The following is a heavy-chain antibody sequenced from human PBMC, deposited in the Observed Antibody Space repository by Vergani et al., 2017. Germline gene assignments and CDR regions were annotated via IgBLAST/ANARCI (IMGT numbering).Heavy chain of an antibody. CDR2: IYYSGST. D-gene: IGHD5-12*01. J-gene: IGHJ4*02. Sequence: QVQLQESVPGLVKPSETLSLTCTVSGGSISSYYWSWIRQPPGKGLEWIGYIYYSGSTNYTPSLKSRVTISVDTSKNQFSLKLSSVTAADTAVYYCASQETASGYDSPFDYWGQGTLVTVSS. V-gene: IGHV4-59*01. CDR3: ASQETASGYDSPFDY. CDR1: GGSISSYY.